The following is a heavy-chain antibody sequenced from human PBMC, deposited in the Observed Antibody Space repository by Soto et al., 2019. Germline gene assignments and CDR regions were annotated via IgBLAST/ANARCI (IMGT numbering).Heavy chain of an antibody. CDR3: ARGLGIAVADIRGIPFDY. CDR2: ISAYSGNT. J-gene: IGHJ4*02. D-gene: IGHD6-19*01. Sequence: QVHLVQSGAEVKKPGASVKVSCKASSYTFTNFGISWVRQAPGQGLEWMGWISAYSGNTNYAQKFQGRVTMTTDTSTSTAYMELRSLRSDDTAVDYCARGLGIAVADIRGIPFDYWGQGTLVTVSS. CDR1: SYTFTNFG. V-gene: IGHV1-18*01.